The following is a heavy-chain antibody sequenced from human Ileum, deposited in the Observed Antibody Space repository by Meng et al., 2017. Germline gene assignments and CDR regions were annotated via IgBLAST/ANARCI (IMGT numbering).Heavy chain of an antibody. V-gene: IGHV4-30-4*01. Sequence: QVQLQESGPRLVKPSQTLSLTCPVSGGSISSGDYYWSWVRQSPGKGPEWIGEIQHSGTTNYSPSLKSRLTISVDKSKNQFSLKLQSVTAADTAVYFCARGVVSGSHYNTYWGQGILVTVSS. CDR1: GGSISSGDYY. CDR2: IQHSGTT. D-gene: IGHD3-10*01. J-gene: IGHJ4*02. CDR3: ARGVVSGSHYNTY.